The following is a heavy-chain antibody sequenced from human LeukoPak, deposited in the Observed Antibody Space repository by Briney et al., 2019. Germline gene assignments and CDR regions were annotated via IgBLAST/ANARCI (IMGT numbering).Heavy chain of an antibody. Sequence: SETLSLTCTVSGGSISSYYWSWIRRPPGKGLEWIGYIYYSGSTIYNPSLKSRVTISVDTSKNQFSLKLSSVTAADTAVYYCARGYSGYDYFDYWGQGTLVTVSS. V-gene: IGHV4-59*01. J-gene: IGHJ4*02. CDR1: GGSISSYY. D-gene: IGHD5-12*01. CDR3: ARGYSGYDYFDY. CDR2: IYYSGST.